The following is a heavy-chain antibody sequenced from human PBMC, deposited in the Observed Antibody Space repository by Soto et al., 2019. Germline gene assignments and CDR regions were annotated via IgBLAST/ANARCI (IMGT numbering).Heavy chain of an antibody. CDR3: ARSLYDSSGYYLS. Sequence: SETLSLTCTVSGGSVSSGSYYWSWIRQPPGKGLEWIGYIYYSGSTNYNPSLKSRVTISVDTSKDQFSLKLSSVTAADTAVYYCARSLYDSSGYYLSWGQGTLVTVSS. CDR1: GGSVSSGSYY. J-gene: IGHJ4*02. V-gene: IGHV4-61*01. D-gene: IGHD3-22*01. CDR2: IYYSGST.